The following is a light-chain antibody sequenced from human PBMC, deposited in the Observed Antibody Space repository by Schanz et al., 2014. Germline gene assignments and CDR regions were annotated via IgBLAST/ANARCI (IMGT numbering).Light chain of an antibody. V-gene: IGKV3D-20*01. J-gene: IGKJ2*01. Sequence: EIVLTQSPATLSLSPGERVTLSCGASQSVSSSYLAWYQQKPGLAPRVLIYDASIRATGIPDRFSGSGSGTDFTLTISRLEPEDFAVYYCQHYGSSPPFAFGQGTKLEIK. CDR2: DAS. CDR1: QSVSSSY. CDR3: QHYGSSPPFA.